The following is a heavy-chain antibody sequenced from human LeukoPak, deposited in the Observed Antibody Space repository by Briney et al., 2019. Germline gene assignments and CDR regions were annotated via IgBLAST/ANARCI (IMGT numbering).Heavy chain of an antibody. V-gene: IGHV3-30*14. J-gene: IGHJ3*02. CDR3: ARSPHAFDI. Sequence: PGGSLRLSCAASGFTFSSYAMHWVRQAPGKGLEWVAVISYDGSNKYYADSVKGRFTISRDNSKNTLYLQMNSLRAEDTAVYYCARSPHAFDIWGQGTMVTVSS. CDR2: ISYDGSNK. CDR1: GFTFSSYA.